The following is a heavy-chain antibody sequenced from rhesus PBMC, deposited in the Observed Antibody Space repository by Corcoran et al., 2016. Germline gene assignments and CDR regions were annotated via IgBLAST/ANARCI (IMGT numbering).Heavy chain of an antibody. J-gene: IGHJ4*01. CDR3: TRDSNTNA. CDR1: GVPFTSYW. V-gene: IGHV4-80*01. D-gene: IGHD1-38*01. CDR2: IFGNSDDP. Sequence: QVQLQESGPGLVKPSETLSLTCAVSGVPFTSYWWAWVRPPPGKGLEWIGEIFGNSDDPVYSSSLKSRVTISKDASKSQVSLTLTSVTAADTAVYYCTRDSNTNAWGQGLLVTVSS.